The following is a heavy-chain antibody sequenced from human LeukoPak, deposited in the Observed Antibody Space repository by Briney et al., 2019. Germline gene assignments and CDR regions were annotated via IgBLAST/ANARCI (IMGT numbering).Heavy chain of an antibody. Sequence: SQTLSLTCTVSGGSISSGSYYWSWIRQPAGKGLEWIGRIYTSGSTNYNPSLKSRVTISVDTSKNQFSLKLSSVTAADTAVYYCTRGSIAYYYMDVWGKGTTVTVSS. V-gene: IGHV4-61*02. CDR1: GGSISSGSYY. D-gene: IGHD3-22*01. J-gene: IGHJ6*03. CDR3: TRGSIAYYYMDV. CDR2: IYTSGST.